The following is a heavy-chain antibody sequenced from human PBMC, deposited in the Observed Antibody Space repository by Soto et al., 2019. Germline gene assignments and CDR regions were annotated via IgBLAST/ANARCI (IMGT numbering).Heavy chain of an antibody. CDR2: MNPNSGNT. Sequence: QVQLVQSGAEVKKPGASVKVSCKASGYTFTSYDINWVRQATRQGLEWMGWMNPNSGNTGYAQKFQGRVTMTRNTSISTVYMELNSLRSDDTAVYYCARERTHYGMDVWGQGTTVTVSS. J-gene: IGHJ6*02. CDR1: GYTFTSYD. CDR3: ARERTHYGMDV. V-gene: IGHV1-8*01. D-gene: IGHD6-25*01.